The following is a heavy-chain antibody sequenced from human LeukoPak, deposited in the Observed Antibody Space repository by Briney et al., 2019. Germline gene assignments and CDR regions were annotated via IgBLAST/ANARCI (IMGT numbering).Heavy chain of an antibody. Sequence: GGSLRLSCAASGFTFSSYAMSWVRQAPGKGLEWVSSISSSSSYIYYADSVKGRFTISRDNAKNSLYLQMNSLRAEDTAVYYCARDAPQEYYGSGSYEPTSFDYWGQGTLVTVSS. V-gene: IGHV3-21*01. CDR1: GFTFSSYA. CDR2: ISSSSSYI. D-gene: IGHD3-10*01. CDR3: ARDAPQEYYGSGSYEPTSFDY. J-gene: IGHJ4*02.